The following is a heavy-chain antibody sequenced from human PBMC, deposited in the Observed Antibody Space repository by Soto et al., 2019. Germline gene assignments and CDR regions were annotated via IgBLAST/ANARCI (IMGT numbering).Heavy chain of an antibody. J-gene: IGHJ3*02. V-gene: IGHV3-15*01. D-gene: IGHD1-26*01. CDR3: TTDGFSGIVGI. CDR2: IKSKNSGETR. Sequence: GGALRLSCAASGFPFTEAWMTWVRQAPGKGLEWVGRIKSKNSGETRDYAAPVKGRFTIPRDDSTTTLYLQMNSLKTEDTAVDYCTTDGFSGIVGIWGQGTMVTVSS. CDR1: GFPFTEAW.